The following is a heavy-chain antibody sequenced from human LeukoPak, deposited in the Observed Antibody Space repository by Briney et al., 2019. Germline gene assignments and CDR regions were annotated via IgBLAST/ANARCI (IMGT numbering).Heavy chain of an antibody. CDR2: ISSSSSYI. V-gene: IGHV3-21*01. Sequence: KTGGSLRLSCAASGFTFSSYSMNWVRQAPGKGLEWVSSISSSSSYIYYADSVKGRFTISRDNAKNSLYLQMNSLRAGDTAVYYRARGRNDYYDSSGRYYFDYWGQGTLVTVSS. CDR3: ARGRNDYYDSSGRYYFDY. CDR1: GFTFSSYS. D-gene: IGHD3-22*01. J-gene: IGHJ4*02.